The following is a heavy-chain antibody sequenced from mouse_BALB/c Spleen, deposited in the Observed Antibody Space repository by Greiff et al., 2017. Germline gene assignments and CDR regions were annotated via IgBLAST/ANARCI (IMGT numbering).Heavy chain of an antibody. V-gene: IGHV5-6*01. J-gene: IGHJ3*01. CDR1: GFTFSSYG. CDR2: ISSGGSYT. CDR3: ARDTSDFRGFAY. Sequence: EVKVVESGGDLVKPGGSLKLSCAASGFTFSSYGMSWVRQTPDKRLEWVATISSGGSYTYYPDSVKGRFTISRDNAKNTLYLQMSSLKSEDTAMYYCARDTSDFRGFAYWGQGTLVTVSA.